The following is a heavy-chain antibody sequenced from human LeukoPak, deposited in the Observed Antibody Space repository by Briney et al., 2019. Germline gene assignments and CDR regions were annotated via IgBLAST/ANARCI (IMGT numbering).Heavy chain of an antibody. CDR1: GFTFTSSA. D-gene: IGHD6-13*01. CDR2: IVVGSGNT. V-gene: IGHV1-58*01. CDR3: AAIAAAGTGFDY. Sequence: SVKVSCKASGFTFTSSAVQWVRQARGQCLEWIGWIVVGSGNTNYAQKFQERVTITRDMSTSTAYMELSSLRSEDTAVYYCAAIAAAGTGFDYWGQGTLVTVSS. J-gene: IGHJ4*02.